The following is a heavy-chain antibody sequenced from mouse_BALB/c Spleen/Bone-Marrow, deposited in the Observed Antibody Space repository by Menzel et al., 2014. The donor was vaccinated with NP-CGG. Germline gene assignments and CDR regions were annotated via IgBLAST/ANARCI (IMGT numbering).Heavy chain of an antibody. CDR2: INPSNGRT. V-gene: IGHV1S81*02. CDR3: AKWAVRRPGYFDV. J-gene: IGHJ1*01. CDR1: GYTFTSYW. Sequence: QVQLQQPGAELVKPGASVKLSCKASGYTFTSYWMHWVRQRPGQGLEWIGEINPSNGRTNYNEKFKSKATLTVDKSSSTAYKQLSSLTSEDSAVYYCAKWAVRRPGYFDVWGAGTTVTVSS. D-gene: IGHD2-14*01.